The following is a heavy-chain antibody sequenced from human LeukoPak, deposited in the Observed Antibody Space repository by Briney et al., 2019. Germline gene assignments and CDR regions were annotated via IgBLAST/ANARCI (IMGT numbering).Heavy chain of an antibody. D-gene: IGHD2-2*01. Sequence: PGGSLRLSCAASGFTFSSYSMNWVRQAPGKGLEWVSSISSSSTYIYYADSVKGRFTISRDNAKNSLYLQMNSLRAEDTAVYYCARVRCSSTSCYSGTFHYYYMDVWGKGTTVTVYS. CDR1: GFTFSSYS. CDR2: ISSSSTYI. J-gene: IGHJ6*03. V-gene: IGHV3-21*01. CDR3: ARVRCSSTSCYSGTFHYYYMDV.